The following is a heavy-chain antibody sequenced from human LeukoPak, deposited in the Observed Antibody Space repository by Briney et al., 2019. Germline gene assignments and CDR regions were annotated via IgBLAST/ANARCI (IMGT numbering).Heavy chain of an antibody. Sequence: PGESLRLSCAVSGFTFSTYGMNWVRQAPGKGLVWVSLINNDGHTTVYADSVKGRFTISRDNAKNTLYLQMNSLRAEDTAVYHCARDVGDGYNLYYFDYWGQGTLVTVSS. J-gene: IGHJ4*02. D-gene: IGHD5-24*01. CDR2: INNDGHTT. V-gene: IGHV3-74*01. CDR3: ARDVGDGYNLYYFDY. CDR1: GFTFSTYG.